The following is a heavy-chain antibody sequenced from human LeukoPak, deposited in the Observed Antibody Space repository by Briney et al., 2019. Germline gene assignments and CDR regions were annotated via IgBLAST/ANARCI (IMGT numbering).Heavy chain of an antibody. D-gene: IGHD3-22*01. J-gene: IGHJ3*02. CDR2: IYTSGST. Sequence: PSQNLSLTCTVSGGSISSGSYYWSWIRQPAGKGLEWIGRIYTSGSTNYNPSLKSRVTISVDTSKNQFSLKLSSVTAADTAVYYCARDSYYDNSGEGAFDIWGQGTMVTVSA. CDR3: ARDSYYDNSGEGAFDI. CDR1: GGSISSGSYY. V-gene: IGHV4-61*02.